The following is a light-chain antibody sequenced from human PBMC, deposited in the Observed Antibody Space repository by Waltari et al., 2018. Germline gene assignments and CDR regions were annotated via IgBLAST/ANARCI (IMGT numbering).Light chain of an antibody. J-gene: IGKJ1*01. Sequence: EIVLTQSPGTLSLSPGERATLSCRASQTVNSKYLVWYQQKPAQAPRLLIYDASTRATGIPDRFSGSGSGTGVTLTISRLEPEDFAVYYGQQYGGSPWTFGQGTKVESK. CDR1: QTVNSKY. CDR3: QQYGGSPWT. V-gene: IGKV3-20*01. CDR2: DAS.